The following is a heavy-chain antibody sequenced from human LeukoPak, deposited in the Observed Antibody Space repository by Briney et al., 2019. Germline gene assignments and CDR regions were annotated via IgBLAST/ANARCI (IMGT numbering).Heavy chain of an antibody. Sequence: GGSLRLSCAASGFTFSNAWMSWVRQAPGKGLEWVGRIKSKTDSGTTDYAAPVKGRFTISRDDSKNTLYLQMNSLKTEDTAVYYRTTGITMVRGVPGVYFDYWGQGTLVTVSS. CDR2: IKSKTDSGTT. V-gene: IGHV3-15*01. CDR3: TTGITMVRGVPGVYFDY. CDR1: GFTFSNAW. D-gene: IGHD3-10*01. J-gene: IGHJ4*02.